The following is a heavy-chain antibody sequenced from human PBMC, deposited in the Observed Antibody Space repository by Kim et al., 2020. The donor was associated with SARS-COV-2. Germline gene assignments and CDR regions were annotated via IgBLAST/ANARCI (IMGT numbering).Heavy chain of an antibody. CDR2: IYPGDSDT. J-gene: IGHJ4*02. CDR3: ARRPGNIAARSGFFDY. V-gene: IGHV5-51*01. Sequence: GESLKISCKGSGYSFTSYWIGWVRQMPGKGLEWMGIIYPGDSDTRYSPSFQGQVTISADKSISTAYLQWSSLKASDTAMYYCARRPGNIAARSGFFDYWDQGTLVTVSS. CDR1: GYSFTSYW. D-gene: IGHD6-6*01.